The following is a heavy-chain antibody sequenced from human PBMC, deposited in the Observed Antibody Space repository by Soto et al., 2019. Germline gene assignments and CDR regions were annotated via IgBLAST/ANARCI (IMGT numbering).Heavy chain of an antibody. CDR3: AKDKEAPSYYYMDV. CDR2: ISWNSGSI. CDR1: GFTFDDYA. J-gene: IGHJ6*03. Sequence: PGGSLRLSCAASGFTFDDYAMHWVRQAPGKGLEWVSGISWNSGSIGYADSVKGRFTISRDNAKNSLYLQMNSLRAEDTALYYCAKDKEAPSYYYMDVWGKGTTVTVFS. V-gene: IGHV3-9*01.